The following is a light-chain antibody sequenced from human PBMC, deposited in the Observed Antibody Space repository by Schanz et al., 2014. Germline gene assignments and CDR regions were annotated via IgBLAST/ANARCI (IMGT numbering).Light chain of an antibody. CDR1: QSVGSN. Sequence: EIVMTQSPATLSVSPGDGATLSCRTSQSVGSNLAWYQQKPGQAPRLLIYGASTRATGLPARFSGSGSGTEFTLTISSLQSEDVAVYYCQQYSKSPLTFGGGTKVEI. CDR3: QQYSKSPLT. J-gene: IGKJ4*01. V-gene: IGKV3-15*01. CDR2: GAS.